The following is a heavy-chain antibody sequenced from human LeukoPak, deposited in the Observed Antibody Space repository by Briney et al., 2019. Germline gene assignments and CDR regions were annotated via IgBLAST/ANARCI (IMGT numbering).Heavy chain of an antibody. V-gene: IGHV4-59*01. J-gene: IGHJ5*02. D-gene: IGHD6-13*01. Sequence: PSESLSLTCTVSGDSISSYYWSWIRQPPGGGLEWVGYIYHSGSTNYNPSLKSRVTISLDTSKTQFSLNIISVTAADTAVYYCARALRQQLVTGWFDPWGQGTLVTVSS. CDR1: GDSISSYY. CDR3: ARALRQQLVTGWFDP. CDR2: IYHSGST.